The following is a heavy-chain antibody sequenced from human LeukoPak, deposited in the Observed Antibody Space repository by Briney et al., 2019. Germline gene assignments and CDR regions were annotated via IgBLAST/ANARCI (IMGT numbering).Heavy chain of an antibody. J-gene: IGHJ3*02. D-gene: IGHD3-22*01. CDR3: ARVGPYDSSGYYYHAFDI. V-gene: IGHV4-59*01. CDR2: IYYSGST. Sequence: SETLSLTCTVSGGSISSYYWSWIRQPPGKGLEWIGYIYYSGSTNYNPSLKGRVTISVDTSKNQFSLKLSSVTAADTAVYYCARVGPYDSSGYYYHAFDIWGQGTMVTVSS. CDR1: GGSISSYY.